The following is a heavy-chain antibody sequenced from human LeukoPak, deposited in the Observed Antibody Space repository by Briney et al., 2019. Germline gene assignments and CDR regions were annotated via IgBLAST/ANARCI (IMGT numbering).Heavy chain of an antibody. CDR2: ISGSGGST. D-gene: IGHD3-22*01. CDR1: GFTFSSYA. J-gene: IGHJ4*02. Sequence: PGGSLRLSCAASGFTFSSYAMSWVRQAPGKGLEWVSAISGSGGSTYYADSVKGRFTISRDNSKNTLYLQMNSLRAEDTAVYYCAKFPNYYDSSGYLPWGQGTLVTVSS. CDR3: AKFPNYYDSSGYLP. V-gene: IGHV3-23*01.